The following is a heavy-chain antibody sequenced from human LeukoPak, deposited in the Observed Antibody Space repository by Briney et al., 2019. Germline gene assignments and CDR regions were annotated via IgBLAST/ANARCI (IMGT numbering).Heavy chain of an antibody. D-gene: IGHD3-10*01. CDR1: GFTFVGNA. CDR2: ISGSGDT. CDR3: AKKYYYGSGTYIFYFDY. V-gene: IGHV3-23*01. Sequence: GGSLRLSCAASGFTFVGNAVTWVRQAPGKGLEWVSTISGSGDTYYADSVKGRFTISRDDSKSTLSLQMNSLRAEDTALYYCAKKYYYGSGTYIFYFDYWGQGTPVTVSS. J-gene: IGHJ4*02.